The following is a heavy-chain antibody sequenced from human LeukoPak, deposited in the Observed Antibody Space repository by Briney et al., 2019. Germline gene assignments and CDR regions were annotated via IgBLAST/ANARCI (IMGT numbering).Heavy chain of an antibody. D-gene: IGHD5-18*01. CDR1: GYTFTSYH. Sequence: ASVKVSCKASGYTFTSYHITWVRQAPGQGFEWMGWISGYNGNTNYAQKFQGRVSMTTDTSTSTAYMELRGLRSDDTAVYFCARVSPYRRISYGYQNWFDPWGQGTLVSVSS. V-gene: IGHV1-18*01. CDR3: ARVSPYRRISYGYQNWFDP. J-gene: IGHJ5*02. CDR2: ISGYNGNT.